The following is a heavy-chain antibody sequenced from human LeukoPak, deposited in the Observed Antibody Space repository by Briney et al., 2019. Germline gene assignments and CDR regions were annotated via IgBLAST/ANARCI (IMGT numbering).Heavy chain of an antibody. CDR3: ARGTYYSYDSKGSEVPDY. CDR2: IYYSGST. Sequence: SQTLSLTCTVSGGSISSGDYYWSWICQPPAKGLEWIGYIYYSGSTYYNPSRKSRVTISVDTSKNQFSLKLSSVTAADTAVYYCARGTYYSYDSKGSEVPDYWGQGTLVTVSS. J-gene: IGHJ4*02. CDR1: GGSISSGDYY. D-gene: IGHD3-22*01. V-gene: IGHV4-30-4*08.